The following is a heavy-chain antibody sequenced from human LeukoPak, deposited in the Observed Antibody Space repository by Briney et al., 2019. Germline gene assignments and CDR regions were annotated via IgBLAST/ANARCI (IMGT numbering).Heavy chain of an antibody. D-gene: IGHD3-10*01. CDR2: IYYGGNT. Sequence: SETLSLTCGVSGGSFNSDDYYWNWIRQPPGRGLEWIGYIYYGGNTNYNPSLRSRVTISMDTSKNQFFLKVNSVTAADTAVYFCASGPRNYYYSGSYHYWGQGTLVTVSS. J-gene: IGHJ4*02. CDR1: GGSFNSDDYY. V-gene: IGHV4-61*08. CDR3: ASGPRNYYYSGSYHY.